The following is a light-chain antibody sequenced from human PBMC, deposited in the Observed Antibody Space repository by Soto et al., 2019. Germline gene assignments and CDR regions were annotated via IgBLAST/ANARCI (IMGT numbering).Light chain of an antibody. V-gene: IGLV1-51*01. Sequence: QSVLTQPPSMSAAPGQMVAISCSGTSSNIGDNSVSWYQHFPGTAPKVLIYDNNRRPSGIPDRFSGSKFGTSATLTIIGLQTGDEADYYCATWDSALSAGVFGGGTKVTVL. CDR2: DNN. J-gene: IGLJ3*02. CDR3: ATWDSALSAGV. CDR1: SSNIGDNS.